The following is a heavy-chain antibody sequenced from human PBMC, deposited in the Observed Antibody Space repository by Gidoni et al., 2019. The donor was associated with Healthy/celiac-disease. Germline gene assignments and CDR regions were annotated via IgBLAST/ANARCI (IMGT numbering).Heavy chain of an antibody. CDR1: GGSISSYY. Sequence: QVQLQESGPGLVKPSETLSLTCTVSGGSISSYYWSWIRQPPGTGLEWIGYIYYSGSTNYNPSLKSRVTISVDTSKNQFSLKLSSVTAADTAVYYCARDQGGRAAAGQTPYYYYGMDVWGQGTTVTVSS. D-gene: IGHD6-13*01. V-gene: IGHV4-59*01. CDR2: IYYSGST. J-gene: IGHJ6*02. CDR3: ARDQGGRAAAGQTPYYYYGMDV.